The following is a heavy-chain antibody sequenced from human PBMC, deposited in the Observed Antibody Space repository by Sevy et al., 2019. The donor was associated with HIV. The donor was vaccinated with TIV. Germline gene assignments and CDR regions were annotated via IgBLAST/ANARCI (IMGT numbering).Heavy chain of an antibody. V-gene: IGHV3-21*04. J-gene: IGHJ6*02. CDR3: TRGSGIDYYEKGMDL. Sequence: GGSLRLSCAASGSSFESFAMNWVRQAPGKGREWVAYIGKRSSYIYNADSVKGRLTISGDNARNSLFLQMNSLGAEDTAIYYCTRGSGIDYYEKGMDLWGQGTTVTVSS. D-gene: IGHD3-10*01. CDR2: IGKRSSYI. CDR1: GSSFESFA.